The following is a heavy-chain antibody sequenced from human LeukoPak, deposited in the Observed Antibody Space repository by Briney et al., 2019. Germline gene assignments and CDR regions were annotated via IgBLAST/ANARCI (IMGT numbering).Heavy chain of an antibody. CDR1: GFTFSSYA. CDR2: ISGSGGST. D-gene: IGHD6-19*01. CDR3: AKDHSSGWYVGRYYFDY. J-gene: IGHJ4*02. V-gene: IGHV3-23*01. Sequence: GGSLRLSCAASGFTFSSYAMSWVRQAPGKGLEWVSAISGSGGSTYYADSVKGRFTISRDNSKNTLYLQMNSLRAEGTAVYYCAKDHSSGWYVGRYYFDYWGQGTLVTVSS.